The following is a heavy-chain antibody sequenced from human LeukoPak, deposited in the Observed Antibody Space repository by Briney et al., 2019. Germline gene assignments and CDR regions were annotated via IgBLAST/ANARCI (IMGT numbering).Heavy chain of an antibody. D-gene: IGHD3-22*01. Sequence: GGSLRLSCAASGFTFSSYAMHWGRQAPGKGLEWVTLISFDGSEQYYGDSVKGRFTISRDNSKNTLFLQMSSLRAEDTALYYCAKDWGDYSDSTGYYHLGAFDVWGQGTMVTVSS. V-gene: IGHV3-30*18. CDR2: ISFDGSEQ. CDR3: AKDWGDYSDSTGYYHLGAFDV. J-gene: IGHJ3*01. CDR1: GFTFSSYA.